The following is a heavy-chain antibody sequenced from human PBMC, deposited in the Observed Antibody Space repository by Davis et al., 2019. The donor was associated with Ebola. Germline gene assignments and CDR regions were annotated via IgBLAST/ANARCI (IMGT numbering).Heavy chain of an antibody. CDR3: TRDSTNYFIDY. V-gene: IGHV3-72*01. D-gene: IGHD1-7*01. Sequence: GESLKISCAASGFTFSDHFMDWVRQAPGKGLEWVGRIRNSASSYSTEYAASVRGRFTFSRDDSENSVYLQMNSLKIEDTAVYYCTRDSTNYFIDYWGQGTLVTVSS. CDR1: GFTFSDHF. CDR2: IRNSASSYST. J-gene: IGHJ4*02.